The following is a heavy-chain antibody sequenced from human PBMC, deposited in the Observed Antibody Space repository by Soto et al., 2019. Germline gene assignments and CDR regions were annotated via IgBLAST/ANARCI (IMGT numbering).Heavy chain of an antibody. Sequence: QVQLQESGPGLVKPSETLSLTCTVSGGSISSYYWSWIRQPAGKGLEWIGRIYTSGSTNYNPSLKGRVTMSVDTSKNPFSLKLSSVTAADTAVYYCAREGYYGSGSYYNWFDPWGQGTLVTVSS. V-gene: IGHV4-4*07. D-gene: IGHD3-10*01. CDR3: AREGYYGSGSYYNWFDP. CDR2: IYTSGST. CDR1: GGSISSYY. J-gene: IGHJ5*02.